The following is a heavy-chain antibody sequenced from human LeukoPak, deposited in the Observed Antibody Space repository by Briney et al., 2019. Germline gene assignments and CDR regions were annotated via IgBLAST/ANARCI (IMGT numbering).Heavy chain of an antibody. CDR1: DGSISSATYY. J-gene: IGHJ5*02. Sequence: SETLSLTCTVSDGSISSATYYWGWIRQSPNKGLDWIGSFFYTGSTYYSPALKGRVTISVDTSENQLSLKLRSVTAADTAVYYCARVPGYSSSWTGPGGGWFDPWGQGTLVTVSS. D-gene: IGHD6-13*01. V-gene: IGHV4-39*07. CDR3: ARVPGYSSSWTGPGGGWFDP. CDR2: FFYTGST.